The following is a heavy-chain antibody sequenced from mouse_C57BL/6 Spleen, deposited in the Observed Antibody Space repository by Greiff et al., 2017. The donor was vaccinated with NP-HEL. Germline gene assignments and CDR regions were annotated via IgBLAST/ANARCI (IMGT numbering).Heavy chain of an antibody. Sequence: EVQLVESGPELVKPGASVKISCKASGYSFPDYNMNWVKQSNGKSLEWIGVINPNYGTTSYNQKFKGKATLTVDQSSSTAYMQLNSLTSEDSAVYYCAREIYYYGSSYPPWFAYWGQGTLVTVSA. D-gene: IGHD1-1*01. CDR3: AREIYYYGSSYPPWFAY. V-gene: IGHV1-39*01. CDR2: INPNYGTT. CDR1: GYSFPDYN. J-gene: IGHJ3*01.